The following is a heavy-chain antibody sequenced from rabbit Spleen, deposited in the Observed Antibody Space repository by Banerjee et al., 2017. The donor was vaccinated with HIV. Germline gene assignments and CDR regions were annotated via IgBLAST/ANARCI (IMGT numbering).Heavy chain of an antibody. CDR3: ARGGGL. CDR1: GFDFSSYY. J-gene: IGHJ4*01. CDR2: IDPLFGSA. V-gene: IGHV1S7*01. Sequence: QLKESGGGLVQPGGSLKLSCKASGFDFSSYYMSWVRQAPGKGLEWIGCIDPLFGSAYYASWVKGLFSISRENTQNTVSRQRNSLTAADTATYFCARGGGLWGPGTLVTVS.